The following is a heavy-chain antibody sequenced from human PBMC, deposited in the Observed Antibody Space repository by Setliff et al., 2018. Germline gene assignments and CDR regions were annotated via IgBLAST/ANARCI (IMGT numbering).Heavy chain of an antibody. Sequence: PGGSLRLSCAASGFTFSNYAMSWVRQAPGKGLEWVSAISGSGSNTFYADSVTGRFTISRDNSLNTLYLQMNSLRAEDTAVYYCAKDGSGSYDYLDYWGQGTLVTVSS. CDR2: ISGSGSNT. CDR1: GFTFSNYA. J-gene: IGHJ4*02. CDR3: AKDGSGSYDYLDY. D-gene: IGHD6-13*01. V-gene: IGHV3-23*01.